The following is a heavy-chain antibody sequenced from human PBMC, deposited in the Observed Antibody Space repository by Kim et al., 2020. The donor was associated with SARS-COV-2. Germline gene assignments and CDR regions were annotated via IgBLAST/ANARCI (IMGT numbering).Heavy chain of an antibody. V-gene: IGHV3-11*01. CDR2: ISSSGSTI. J-gene: IGHJ6*02. CDR1: GFTFSDYY. CDR3: ARERGATVLLWFGDPGGGMDV. Sequence: GGSLRLSCAASGFTFSDYYMSWIRQAPGKGLEWVSYISSSGSTIYYADSVKGRFTISRDNAKNSLYLQMNSLSAEDTAVYYCARERGATVLLWFGDPGGGMDVWGQGTTVTVSS. D-gene: IGHD3-10*01.